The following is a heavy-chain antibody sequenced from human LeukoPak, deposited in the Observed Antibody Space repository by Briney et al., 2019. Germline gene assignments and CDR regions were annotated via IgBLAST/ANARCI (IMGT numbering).Heavy chain of an antibody. CDR1: GFTFSSHA. CDR2: ISSSSSYI. Sequence: GGSLRLSCAASGFTFSSHAMSWVRQAPGKGLGWVSSISSSSSYIYYADSVKGRFTISRDNAKNSLYLQMNSLRAEDTAVYYCARVATGVTTTVWGQGTLVTVSS. D-gene: IGHD4-17*01. J-gene: IGHJ4*02. V-gene: IGHV3-21*01. CDR3: ARVATGVTTTV.